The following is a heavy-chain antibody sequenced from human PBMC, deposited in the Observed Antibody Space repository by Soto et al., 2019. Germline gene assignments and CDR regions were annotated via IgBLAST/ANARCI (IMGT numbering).Heavy chain of an antibody. CDR3: TRGGALESGTYYWPFVF. J-gene: IGHJ4*02. D-gene: IGHD3-10*01. CDR2: INPSRGNT. Sequence: GASVKVSCKASGYSFSTYQMHWVRQAPGQGLEWMGVINPSRGNTVYAQKFQARVTMTRDTSTSTVYLELSSLRSEDTAVYYCTRGGALESGTYYWPFVFWGQGALVTVSS. V-gene: IGHV1-46*03. CDR1: GYSFSTYQ.